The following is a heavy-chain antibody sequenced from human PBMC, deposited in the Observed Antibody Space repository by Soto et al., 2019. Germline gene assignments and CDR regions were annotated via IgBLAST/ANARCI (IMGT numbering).Heavy chain of an antibody. CDR3: TRSGPGYSSGRPDY. J-gene: IGHJ4*02. Sequence: GGSLRLSCTASGFTFGDYAMSWFRQAPGKGLEWVGFIRSKAYGGTTEYAASVKGRFTISRGDSKSIAYLQMNSLKTEDTAVYYCTRSGPGYSSGRPDYWGQGTLVTVSS. CDR1: GFTFGDYA. V-gene: IGHV3-49*03. D-gene: IGHD6-19*01. CDR2: IRSKAYGGTT.